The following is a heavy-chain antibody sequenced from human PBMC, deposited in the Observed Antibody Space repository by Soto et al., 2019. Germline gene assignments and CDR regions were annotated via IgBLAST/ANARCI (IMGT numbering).Heavy chain of an antibody. Sequence: SVKVSCKASGGTFSSYAISWVRQAPGQGLEWMGGIIPIFGTANYAQKFQGRVTITADESTSTAYMELSSLRSEDTAVYYCARTYYYGSGLNWFDPWGQGTLVTVSS. CDR3: ARTYYYGSGLNWFDP. CDR1: GGTFSSYA. CDR2: IIPIFGTA. J-gene: IGHJ5*02. V-gene: IGHV1-69*13. D-gene: IGHD3-10*01.